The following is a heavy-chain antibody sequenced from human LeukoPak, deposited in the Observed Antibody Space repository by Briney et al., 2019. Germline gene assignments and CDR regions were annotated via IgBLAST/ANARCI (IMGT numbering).Heavy chain of an antibody. D-gene: IGHD3-10*01. J-gene: IGHJ6*02. V-gene: IGHV1-8*01. CDR1: GYTFTSYD. CDR3: ARSPLTARGKGQFPKRPLYYYYGMDV. CDR2: MNPNSGNT. Sequence: ASVKVSCKASGYTFTSYDINWVRQATGQGLEWMGWMNPNSGNTGYAQKFQGRVTMTRNTSISTAYMELSSLRSEDTAVYYCARSPLTARGKGQFPKRPLYYYYGMDVWGQGTTVTVSS.